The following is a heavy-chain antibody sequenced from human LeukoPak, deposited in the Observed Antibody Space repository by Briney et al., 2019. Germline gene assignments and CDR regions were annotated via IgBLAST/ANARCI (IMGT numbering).Heavy chain of an antibody. D-gene: IGHD6-13*01. J-gene: IGHJ4*02. Sequence: GGSLRLSCAASGFTFSSYAMSWVRQAPGKGLEWVSVIYSGGSTYYANSVKGRFTISRDNSKNTLYLQMNSLRAEDTAVYYCARGGPAAGRFDYWGQGTLVTVSS. V-gene: IGHV3-66*01. CDR2: IYSGGST. CDR3: ARGGPAAGRFDY. CDR1: GFTFSSYA.